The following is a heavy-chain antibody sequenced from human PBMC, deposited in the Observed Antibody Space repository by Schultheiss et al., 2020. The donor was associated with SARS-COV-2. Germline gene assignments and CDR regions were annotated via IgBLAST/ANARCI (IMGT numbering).Heavy chain of an antibody. CDR1: GFTFSSYG. CDR2: ISYDGSNK. CDR3: ASLGPHIVVVPAAIQDVYYYGMDV. V-gene: IGHV3-30*03. D-gene: IGHD2-2*01. J-gene: IGHJ6*02. Sequence: GESLKISCAASGFTFSSYGMHWVRQAPGKGLEWVAVISYDGSNKYYADSVKGRFTISRDNAKNSLYLQMNSLRAEDTAVYYCASLGPHIVVVPAAIQDVYYYGMDVWGQGTTVTVSS.